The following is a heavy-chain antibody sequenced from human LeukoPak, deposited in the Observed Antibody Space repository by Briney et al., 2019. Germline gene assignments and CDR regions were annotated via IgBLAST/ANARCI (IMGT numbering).Heavy chain of an antibody. CDR1: GYPFTTYH. CDR2: INPSGGST. Sequence: ASVKVSCKASGYPFTTYHVHWLRQAPVQGPEWMGIINPSGGSTSYAQKFQGRITMTRDTSMTTVYMELSTLRSEDAAVYYCARGPRGDGLYYFDFWGQGTLVTVSS. V-gene: IGHV1-46*01. D-gene: IGHD2-21*02. J-gene: IGHJ4*02. CDR3: ARGPRGDGLYYFDF.